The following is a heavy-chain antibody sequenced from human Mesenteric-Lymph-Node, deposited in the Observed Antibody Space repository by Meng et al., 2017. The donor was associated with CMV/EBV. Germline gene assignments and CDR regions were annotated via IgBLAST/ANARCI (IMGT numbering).Heavy chain of an antibody. CDR3: ARDYYDSSGYYHGRGMDV. Sequence: SLKISCAASGFTFDDYVMHWVRQAPGKGLEWVSGISWNSGSIGYADSVKGRFTISRDNAKNSLYLQMNSLRAEDTAVYYCARDYYDSSGYYHGRGMDVWGQGTTVTVSS. D-gene: IGHD3-22*01. V-gene: IGHV3-9*01. J-gene: IGHJ6*02. CDR2: ISWNSGSI. CDR1: GFTFDDYV.